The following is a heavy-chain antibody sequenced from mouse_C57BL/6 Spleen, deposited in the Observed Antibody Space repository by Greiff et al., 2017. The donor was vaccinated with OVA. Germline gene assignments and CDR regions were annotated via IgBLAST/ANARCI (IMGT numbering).Heavy chain of an antibody. Sequence: QVQLQQPGAELVKPGASVKLSCKASGYTFTSYWMQWVTQRPGQGLEWIGEIDPSDSYTNYNQKFKGKATLTVDTSSSTAYMQLSSLTSEDSAVYYCAREEEGSYEGYLDVWGTGTTVTVSS. J-gene: IGHJ1*03. CDR3: AREEEGSYEGYLDV. CDR2: IDPSDSYT. V-gene: IGHV1-50*01. D-gene: IGHD1-1*02. CDR1: GYTFTSYW.